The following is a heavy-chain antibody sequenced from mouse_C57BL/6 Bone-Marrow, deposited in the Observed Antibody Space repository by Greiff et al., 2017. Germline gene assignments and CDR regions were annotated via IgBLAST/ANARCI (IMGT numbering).Heavy chain of an antibody. V-gene: IGHV1-55*01. D-gene: IGHD1-1*01. Sequence: QVQLQQPGAELVKPGASVKMSCKASGYTFTSYRLTWVKQRPGQGLEWIGDIYPGSGSTNYNEKFKSKATLTVDTSSSTAYMQLSSLTSEDSAVYYCARSYYGSSYGYYAMDYWGQGTSVTVSS. J-gene: IGHJ4*01. CDR3: ARSYYGSSYGYYAMDY. CDR2: IYPGSGST. CDR1: GYTFTSYR.